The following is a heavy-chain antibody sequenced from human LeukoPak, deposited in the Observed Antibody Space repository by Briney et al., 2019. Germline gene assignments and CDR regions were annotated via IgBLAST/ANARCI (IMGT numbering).Heavy chain of an antibody. D-gene: IGHD1-1*01. Sequence: KTGGSLRLSCAASGFTFSTYTMNWVRQAPGKGLEWVSYIISSSTYMYYADSVKGRFTISRDNAKNSLYLQMNSLRAEDTAVYYCARGVETWNPGIDYWGQGTLVTVSS. CDR1: GFTFSTYT. CDR2: IISSSTYM. CDR3: ARGVETWNPGIDY. V-gene: IGHV3-21*01. J-gene: IGHJ4*02.